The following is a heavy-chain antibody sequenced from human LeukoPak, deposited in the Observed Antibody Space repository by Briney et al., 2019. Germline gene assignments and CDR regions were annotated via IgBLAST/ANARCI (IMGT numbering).Heavy chain of an antibody. CDR1: GYSISSGYY. D-gene: IGHD1-14*01. Sequence: SETLSLTCTVSGYSISSGYYWGWIRQPPGKGLEWIGNIYHDGSTYYNPSLKSRVTISVDTSKNQFSLKLRSVTAADTAVYYCARDSWPEVVRFDFWGQGTLVTVSS. J-gene: IGHJ4*02. CDR2: IYHDGST. CDR3: ARDSWPEVVRFDF. V-gene: IGHV4-38-2*02.